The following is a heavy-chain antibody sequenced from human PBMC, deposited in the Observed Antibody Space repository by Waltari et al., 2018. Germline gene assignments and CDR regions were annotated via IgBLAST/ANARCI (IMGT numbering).Heavy chain of an antibody. D-gene: IGHD4-17*01. J-gene: IGHJ4*02. CDR1: GFTVSSDF. CDR3: ARHDYGGY. Sequence: EVHLVESGGGLVQPGGSLGLSCAASGFTVSSDFMSWVRQAPGKGLEWVSVIQSDGTTYYADSVKGRFTVSRDTSKNTVYLQMNSLRDEDTVVYYCARHDYGGYWGQGTLVTVSS. V-gene: IGHV3-66*04. CDR2: IQSDGTT.